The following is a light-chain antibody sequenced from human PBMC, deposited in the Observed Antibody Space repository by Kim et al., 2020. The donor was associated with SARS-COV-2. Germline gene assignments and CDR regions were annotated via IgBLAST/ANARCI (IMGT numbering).Light chain of an antibody. CDR1: QGISNY. J-gene: IGKJ1*01. V-gene: IGKV1-27*01. Sequence: ASVGDRVTITCRGSQGISNYLAWYQQKPGKVPKLLIYAASALQSGVPSRFSGSGSGTDFTLNISSLQPEDVATYYCQKYNSAPKTFGQGTKVDIK. CDR2: AAS. CDR3: QKYNSAPKT.